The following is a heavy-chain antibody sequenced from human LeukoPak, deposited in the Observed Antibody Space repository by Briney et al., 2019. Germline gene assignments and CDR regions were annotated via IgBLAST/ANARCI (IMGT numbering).Heavy chain of an antibody. CDR1: GFTFSSYS. V-gene: IGHV3-21*01. D-gene: IGHD4-11*01. CDR3: ARENYSDFPFDY. CDR2: ISSSSSYI. J-gene: IGHJ4*02. Sequence: GGSLRLFCAAYGFTFSSYSMNWARHDPGKGLEWVSSISSSSSYIYYAHSVKGRFTISRDNAKNSLYLQMNSLRAEDTAVYYCARENYSDFPFDYWGQGTLVTVSS.